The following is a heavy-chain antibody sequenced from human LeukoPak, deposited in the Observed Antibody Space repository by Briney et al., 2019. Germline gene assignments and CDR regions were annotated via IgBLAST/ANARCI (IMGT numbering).Heavy chain of an antibody. D-gene: IGHD3-3*01. Sequence: ASVKVSCKASGYTFTSYGISRVRQAPGQGLEWMGWISAYNGNTNYAQKLQGRVTITTDTSTSTAYMELRSLRSDDTAVYYCARHSTFFGVVIIKGRVRGPFDYWGQGTLVTVSS. CDR2: ISAYNGNT. CDR1: GYTFTSYG. V-gene: IGHV1-18*01. CDR3: ARHSTFFGVVIIKGRVRGPFDY. J-gene: IGHJ4*02.